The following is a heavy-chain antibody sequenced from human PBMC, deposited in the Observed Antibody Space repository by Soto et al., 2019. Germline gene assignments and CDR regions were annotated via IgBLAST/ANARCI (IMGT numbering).Heavy chain of an antibody. CDR2: ISGSGGST. J-gene: IGHJ4*02. V-gene: IGHV3-23*01. CDR3: ARRGSGSYYDY. CDR1: GFTFSSYA. D-gene: IGHD1-26*01. Sequence: EVQLLESGGGLVQPGGSLRLSCAASGFTFSSYAMRWVRQAPVKGLEWVSAISGSGGSTYYADSVKGRFTISRDNSKNTLYLQMNSLRAADTAVYYCARRGSGSYYDYWGQGTLVTVSS.